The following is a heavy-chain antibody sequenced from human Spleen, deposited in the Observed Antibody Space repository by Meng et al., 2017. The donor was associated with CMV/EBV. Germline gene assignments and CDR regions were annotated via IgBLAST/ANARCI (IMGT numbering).Heavy chain of an antibody. D-gene: IGHD3/OR15-3a*01. CDR3: AREAVFGLGYYGMDV. V-gene: IGHV1-69*05. CDR1: GGPFSSYT. J-gene: IGHJ6*02. CDR2: IIPIFGAS. Sequence: SVKVSCKASGGPFSSYTISWVRQAPGQGLEWMGGIIPIFGASNYAQSFQGRLTITTDKSTNTAYMELTSLRSEDTAVYYCAREAVFGLGYYGMDVWGQGTTVTVSS.